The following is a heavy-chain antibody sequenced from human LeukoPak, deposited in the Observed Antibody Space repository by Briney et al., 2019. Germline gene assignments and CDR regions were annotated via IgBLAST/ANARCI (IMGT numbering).Heavy chain of an antibody. CDR1: GFTFSTYG. CDR3: ARVRRDGYNWSIFDY. V-gene: IGHV3-23*01. D-gene: IGHD5-24*01. Sequence: GGSLRLSCVASGFTFSTYGMTWVRQAPGKGLEWVSAIGDSGVSTYYADSVKGRFTISRDNAKNSLYLQMNSLRAEDTAVYYCARVRRDGYNWSIFDYWGQGTLVTVSS. CDR2: IGDSGVST. J-gene: IGHJ4*02.